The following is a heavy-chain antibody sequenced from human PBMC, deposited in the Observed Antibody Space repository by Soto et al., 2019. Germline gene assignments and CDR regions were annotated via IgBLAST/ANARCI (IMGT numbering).Heavy chain of an antibody. CDR1: GGTFSSYT. D-gene: IGHD3-10*01. Sequence: QVQLVQSGAEVKKPGSSVKVSCKASGGTFSSYTISWVRQAPGQGLEWMGRIIPILGIANYAQKFQGRVTITADKSTSTAYMELSSLRSEDTAVYYCSRAYGSVKYYYYHYMYVWGKGSTVTVSS. J-gene: IGHJ6*03. CDR2: IIPILGIA. CDR3: SRAYGSVKYYYYHYMYV. V-gene: IGHV1-69*02.